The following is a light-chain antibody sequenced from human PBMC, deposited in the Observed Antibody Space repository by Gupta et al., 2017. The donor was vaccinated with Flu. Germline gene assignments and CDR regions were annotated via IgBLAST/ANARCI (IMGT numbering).Light chain of an antibody. Sequence: SSLFASVGGRAGQGWREIARSSRQLNWKQQKPGEAPKLLSDGATRVATGVPSSFSGRGSGTDFTLTSSRRQAEDLAADDCEKTYSTPLTFGQGTSLEIK. CDR2: GAT. CDR3: EKTYSTPLT. CDR1: ARSSRQ. J-gene: IGKJ5*01. V-gene: IGKV1-39*01.